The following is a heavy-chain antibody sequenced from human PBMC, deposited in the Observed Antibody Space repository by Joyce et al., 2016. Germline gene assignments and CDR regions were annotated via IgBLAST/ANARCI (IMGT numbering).Heavy chain of an antibody. Sequence: WSDGKNKYYADSVKGRFTISRDNSNNTVYLQMNSLRAEDTAVYYCAGGGGDWSITVEDWYFDLWGRGTLVTVSS. CDR2: WSDGKNK. J-gene: IGHJ2*01. D-gene: IGHD2-21*02. CDR3: AGGGGDWSITVEDWYFDL. V-gene: IGHV3-33*01.